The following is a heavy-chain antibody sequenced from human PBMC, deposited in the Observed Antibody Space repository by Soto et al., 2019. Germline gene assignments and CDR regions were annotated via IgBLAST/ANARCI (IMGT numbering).Heavy chain of an antibody. D-gene: IGHD1-7*01. CDR1: GFTFSSYG. J-gene: IGHJ4*02. Sequence: GGSLRLSCAASGFTFSSYGMHWVRQAPGKGLEWVAVIWYDGSNKYYADSVKGRFTISRDNSKNTLYLQMNSLRAEDTAVYYCARDVATATGTTYLDYWGQGTLVTVSS. CDR2: IWYDGSNK. CDR3: ARDVATATGTTYLDY. V-gene: IGHV3-33*01.